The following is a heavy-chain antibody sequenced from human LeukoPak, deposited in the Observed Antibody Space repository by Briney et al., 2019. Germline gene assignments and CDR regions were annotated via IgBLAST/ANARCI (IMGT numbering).Heavy chain of an antibody. CDR2: IIDSGGST. CDR3: AKDRELRYFDWSYYFDY. CDR1: GFTFSSYA. D-gene: IGHD3-9*01. Sequence: PGGSLRLSCVASGFTFSSYAMSWVRQAPGKGLEWVSGIIDSGGSTYYADSVKGRFTISRDNSKNTLYLQMNSLRAEDTAVYYCAKDRELRYFDWSYYFDYWGQGTLVTVSS. V-gene: IGHV3-23*01. J-gene: IGHJ4*02.